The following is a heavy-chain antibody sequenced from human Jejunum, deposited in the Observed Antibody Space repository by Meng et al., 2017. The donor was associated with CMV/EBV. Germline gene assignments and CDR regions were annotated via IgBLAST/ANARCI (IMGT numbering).Heavy chain of an antibody. D-gene: IGHD6-19*01. J-gene: IGHJ5*02. Sequence: VHLVQSGAGGKKPGASVKVSCKASGYTFTGYYMHWVRQAPGQGLEWMGRINPNSGGTNYAQKFQGRVTMTRDTSISTAYMELSRLRSDDTAVYYCAHQAVAGTRGWFDPWGQGTLVTVSS. CDR1: GYTFTGYY. CDR3: AHQAVAGTRGWFDP. CDR2: INPNSGGT. V-gene: IGHV1-2*06.